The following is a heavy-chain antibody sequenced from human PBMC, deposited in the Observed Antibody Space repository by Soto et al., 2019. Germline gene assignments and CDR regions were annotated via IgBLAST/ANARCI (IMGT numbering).Heavy chain of an antibody. V-gene: IGHV4-59*01. Sequence: PSETLSLTCTVSGGSISSSYWSWIRQPPGKGLEWIGYIYDSGSTYYNSSLKSRVTMSVDTSKNQFSLKLNSMTAADTAVYFCASDTGTSIHNCGPGIPVTVSA. J-gene: IGHJ4*02. CDR3: ASDTGTSIHN. CDR2: IYDSGST. D-gene: IGHD2-21*01. CDR1: GGSISSSY.